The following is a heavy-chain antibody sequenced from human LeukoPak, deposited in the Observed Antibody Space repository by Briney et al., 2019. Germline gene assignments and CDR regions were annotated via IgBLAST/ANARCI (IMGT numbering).Heavy chain of an antibody. J-gene: IGHJ5*02. CDR2: ISAYNGNT. Sequence: ASVKVSCKASGYTFTSYGISWVRQAPGQGLEWMGWISAYNGNTNYAQKLQGRVTMTTDTSTSTAYMELRSLRSDDTAVYYCARDRWDIVVVVAATQGYWFDHWGQGTLVTVSS. V-gene: IGHV1-18*01. D-gene: IGHD2-15*01. CDR3: ARDRWDIVVVVAATQGYWFDH. CDR1: GYTFTSYG.